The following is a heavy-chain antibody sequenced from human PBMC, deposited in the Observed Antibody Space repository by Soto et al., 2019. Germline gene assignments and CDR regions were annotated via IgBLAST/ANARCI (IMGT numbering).Heavy chain of an antibody. J-gene: IGHJ3*02. CDR1: GVTFSSYA. CDR2: ISGSGGST. D-gene: IGHD3-3*01. Sequence: GGSLRHSCASSGVTFSSYAMSLVRQAPGKGLEWVSAISGSGGSTYYADSVKGRFTISRDNSKNTLYLQMNSPRAEDTAVYYCAKAIFGVVNDAFDIWGQGTMVTVSS. V-gene: IGHV3-23*01. CDR3: AKAIFGVVNDAFDI.